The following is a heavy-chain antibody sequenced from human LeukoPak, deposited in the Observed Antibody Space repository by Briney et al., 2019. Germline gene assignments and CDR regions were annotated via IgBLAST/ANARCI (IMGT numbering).Heavy chain of an antibody. CDR3: ARGSTAKVGATPFDY. D-gene: IGHD1-26*01. CDR2: INPNSGGT. J-gene: IGHJ4*02. V-gene: IGHV1-2*02. CDR1: GYTFTGYY. Sequence: GASVKVSCKASGYTFTGYYMHWVRQAPGQGLEWMGWINPNSGGTNYAQKFQGRVTMTRDTSISTAYMELSRLRSDDTAVYYCARGSTAKVGATPFDYWGQGTLVTVSS.